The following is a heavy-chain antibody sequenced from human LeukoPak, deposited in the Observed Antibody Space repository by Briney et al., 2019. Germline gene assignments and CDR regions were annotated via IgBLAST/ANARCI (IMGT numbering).Heavy chain of an antibody. V-gene: IGHV3-21*01. CDR3: ARDSSGWYNPYYFDY. Sequence: GGSLRLSCAASGFTFSSYSMNWVRQAPGKGLEWVSSISSSSSYIYYADSVKGRSTISRDNAKNSLYLQMNSLRAEDTAVYYCARDSSGWYNPYYFDYWGQGTLVTVSS. J-gene: IGHJ4*02. CDR1: GFTFSSYS. CDR2: ISSSSSYI. D-gene: IGHD6-19*01.